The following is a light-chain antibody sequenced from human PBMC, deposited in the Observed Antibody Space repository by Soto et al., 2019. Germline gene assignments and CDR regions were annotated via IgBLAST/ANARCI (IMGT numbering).Light chain of an antibody. CDR1: SSNIGSNP. Sequence: QSLLAQPPSASGTPGQRVAISCSGTSSNIGSNPVNWFQQLPGTAPKLLIYGSNQRPSGVPDRFSGSKSGTSASLAISGLQSEDEADYYCAAWDDNLFGPVFGGGTKLTVL. V-gene: IGLV1-44*01. J-gene: IGLJ2*01. CDR3: AAWDDNLFGPV. CDR2: GSN.